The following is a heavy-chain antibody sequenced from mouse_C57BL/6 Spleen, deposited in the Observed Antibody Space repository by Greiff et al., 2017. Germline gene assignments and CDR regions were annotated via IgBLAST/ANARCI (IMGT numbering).Heavy chain of an antibody. V-gene: IGHV1-52*01. J-gene: IGHJ1*03. CDR2: IDPSDSET. D-gene: IGHD1-1*01. Sequence: VQLQQPGAELVRPGSSVKLSCKASGYTFTSYWMHWVKQRPIQGLEWIGNIDPSDSETHYNQKFKDKATLTVDKSSSTAYMQLSSLTSDDSAVYYCARGAITAVGWYFDVWGTGTTVTVSS. CDR1: GYTFTSYW. CDR3: ARGAITAVGWYFDV.